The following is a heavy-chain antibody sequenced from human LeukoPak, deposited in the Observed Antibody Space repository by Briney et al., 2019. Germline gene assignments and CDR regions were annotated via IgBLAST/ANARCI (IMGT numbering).Heavy chain of an antibody. CDR3: ARAKAVAAKSFAFDI. J-gene: IGHJ3*02. V-gene: IGHV1-69*04. CDR1: GGTFSSYA. CDR2: IIPILGIA. Sequence: ASVKVSCKASGGTFSSYAISWVRQAPGQGLEWMGRIIPILGIANYAQKFQGRVTITADKSTSTAYMELSSLRSEDTAVYYCARAKAVAAKSFAFDIWGQGTMVTVSS. D-gene: IGHD2-15*01.